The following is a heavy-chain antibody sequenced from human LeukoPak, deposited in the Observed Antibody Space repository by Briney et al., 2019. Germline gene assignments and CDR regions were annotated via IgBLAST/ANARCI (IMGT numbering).Heavy chain of an antibody. Sequence: PGGSLRLSCAASGFTFSSYWMSWVRQAPGKGLEWVANIKQDGSEKYYVDSVKGRFTISRDNAKNSLYLQMNSLRAEDTAVYYCARGRIQLWSDAFDIWGQGTMVTVSS. CDR2: IKQDGSEK. J-gene: IGHJ3*02. D-gene: IGHD5-18*01. CDR1: GFTFSSYW. CDR3: ARGRIQLWSDAFDI. V-gene: IGHV3-7*01.